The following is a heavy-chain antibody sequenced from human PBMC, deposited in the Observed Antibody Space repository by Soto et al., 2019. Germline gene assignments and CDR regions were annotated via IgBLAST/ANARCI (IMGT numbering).Heavy chain of an antibody. Sequence: SVKVSCNDSGYTFTSYAMRWVRQARGQRLEWMGWINAGNGNTKYSQKFQGRVTITRETSARTAYMELSRLRSEDTAVYYCGGAFAPGMDVWGQGTTVTVSS. CDR3: GGAFAPGMDV. CDR1: GYTFTSYA. CDR2: INAGNGNT. D-gene: IGHD2-21*01. V-gene: IGHV1-3*01. J-gene: IGHJ6*02.